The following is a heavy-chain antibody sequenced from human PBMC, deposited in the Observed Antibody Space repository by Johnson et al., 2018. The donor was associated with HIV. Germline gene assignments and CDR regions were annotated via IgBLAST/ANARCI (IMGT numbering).Heavy chain of an antibody. CDR1: GFTFYNYA. CDR2: INWNGGST. D-gene: IGHD6-13*01. CDR3: AKDGYSSSWYPYAFDI. V-gene: IGHV3-20*04. J-gene: IGHJ3*02. Sequence: VQLVESGGGVVRPGGSLRLSCAASGFTFYNYAMSWVRQTPGKGLEWVSGINWNGGSTGYADSVKGRFTISRDNAKNSLYLQMNSLRAEDTALYYCAKDGYSSSWYPYAFDIWGQGTMVTVSS.